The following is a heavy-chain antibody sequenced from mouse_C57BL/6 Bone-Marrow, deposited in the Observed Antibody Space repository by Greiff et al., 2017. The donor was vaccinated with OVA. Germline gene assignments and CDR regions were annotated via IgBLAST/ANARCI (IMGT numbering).Heavy chain of an antibody. D-gene: IGHD2-2*01. CDR2: INPSTGGT. Sequence: EVQLQQSGPELVKPGASVKISCKASGYSFTGYYMHWVKQSSEKSLEWIGEINPSTGGTSYNQKFKGKATLTVDKSSSTAYMQLKSLTSEDSAVYYCAREGGYGWFAYWGQGTLVTVSA. CDR1: GYSFTGYY. J-gene: IGHJ3*01. CDR3: AREGGYGWFAY. V-gene: IGHV1-43*01.